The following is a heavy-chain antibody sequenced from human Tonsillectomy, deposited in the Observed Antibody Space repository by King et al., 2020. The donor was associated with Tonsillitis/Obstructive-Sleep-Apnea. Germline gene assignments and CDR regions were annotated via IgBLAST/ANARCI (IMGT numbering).Heavy chain of an antibody. CDR3: ARDLRGVENNYYGSGSPDY. Sequence: VQLVESGGGVVRPGGSLRFSCAGSGFTFDNYGMSWVRQAPGKGLEWVSGINWNGGSTGYADSVKGRLTISRDNAKNSLYFQMNSLRAEDTALYYCARDLRGVENNYYGSGSPDYWGQGTLVIVSS. D-gene: IGHD3-10*01. J-gene: IGHJ4*02. CDR1: GFTFDNYG. CDR2: INWNGGST. V-gene: IGHV3-20*04.